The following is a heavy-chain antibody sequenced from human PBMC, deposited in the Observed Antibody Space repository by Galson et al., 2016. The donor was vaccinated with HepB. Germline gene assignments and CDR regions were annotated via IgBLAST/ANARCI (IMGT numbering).Heavy chain of an antibody. CDR1: GFTFSSYS. CDR2: IKQDGSAK. V-gene: IGHV3-7*03. J-gene: IGHJ6*04. Sequence: SLRLSCAASGFTFSSYSMTWVRQAPGKGLEWVANIKQDGSAKYYVDSVKGRFTISRDNAKNSLYLQMNSLRGEDTAVYYCARGRGVDVWGEGTTVTVSS. CDR3: ARGRGVDV.